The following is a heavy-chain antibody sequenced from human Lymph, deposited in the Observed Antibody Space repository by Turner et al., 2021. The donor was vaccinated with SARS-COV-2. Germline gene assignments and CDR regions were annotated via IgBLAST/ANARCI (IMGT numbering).Heavy chain of an antibody. CDR2: IWYDGSNK. Sequence: QVQLVESGGGVVQPGRSLRLSCAASGFTFSSYGMHWVRQAPGKGLELVAFIWYDGSNKYYADSVKGRFTISRDNSKNTLYLQMNSLRAEDTAVYYCARGSAGGDVWGQGTTVTVSS. CDR3: ARGSAGGDV. V-gene: IGHV3-33*01. J-gene: IGHJ6*02. CDR1: GFTFSSYG. D-gene: IGHD6-13*01.